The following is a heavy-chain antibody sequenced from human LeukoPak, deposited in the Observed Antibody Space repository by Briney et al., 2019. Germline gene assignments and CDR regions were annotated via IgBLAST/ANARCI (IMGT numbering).Heavy chain of an antibody. V-gene: IGHV4-59*01. Sequence: SETLSLTCTVSGGSISSYHWSWIRQPPGKGLEWIGYIYYSGSTNYNPSLKSRVTISVDTSKNQFSLKLSSVTAADTAVYYCARFRDGYNRSDYWGQGTLLTVSS. D-gene: IGHD5-24*01. J-gene: IGHJ4*02. CDR3: ARFRDGYNRSDY. CDR2: IYYSGST. CDR1: GGSISSYH.